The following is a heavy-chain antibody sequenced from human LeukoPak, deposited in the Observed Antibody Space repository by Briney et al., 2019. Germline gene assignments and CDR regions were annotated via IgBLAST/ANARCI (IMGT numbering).Heavy chain of an antibody. V-gene: IGHV3-23*01. D-gene: IGHD3-10*01. J-gene: IGHJ4*02. CDR3: ARDDGSGSFYFDY. Sequence: GGSLRLSCAGSGFTFSIYAMSWVRQAPGKGLEWVSAISGSGGSTYYADSVKGRFTISRDNSKNTLYLQMNSLRAEDTAVYYCARDDGSGSFYFDYWGQGTLVTVSS. CDR2: ISGSGGST. CDR1: GFTFSIYA.